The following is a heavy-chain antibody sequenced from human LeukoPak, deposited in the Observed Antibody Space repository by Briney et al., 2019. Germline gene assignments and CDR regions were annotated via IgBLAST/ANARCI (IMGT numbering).Heavy chain of an antibody. CDR3: ARIRKDSSGRYYFDY. J-gene: IGHJ4*02. V-gene: IGHV1-2*02. CDR2: INPYSGGT. CDR1: GYTFTGYY. Sequence: GASVKVSCKASGYTFTGYYMHWVRQAPGQGLEWMGWINPYSGGTNYAQKLQGRVTMTTDTSTSTAYTELRSLRSDDTAVYYCARIRKDSSGRYYFDYWGQGTLVTVSS. D-gene: IGHD3-22*01.